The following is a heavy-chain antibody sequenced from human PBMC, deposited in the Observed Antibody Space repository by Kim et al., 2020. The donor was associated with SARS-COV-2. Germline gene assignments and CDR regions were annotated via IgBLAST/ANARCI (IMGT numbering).Heavy chain of an antibody. CDR1: GYTFTSYA. Sequence: ASVKVSCKASGYTFTSYAMNWVRQAPGQGLEWMGWINTNTGNPTYAQGFTGRFVFSLDTSVSTAYLQISSLKAEDTAVYYCARGGVVLLWFGEYNWFDPWGQGTLVTVSS. V-gene: IGHV7-4-1*02. D-gene: IGHD3-10*01. J-gene: IGHJ5*02. CDR3: ARGGVVLLWFGEYNWFDP. CDR2: INTNTGNP.